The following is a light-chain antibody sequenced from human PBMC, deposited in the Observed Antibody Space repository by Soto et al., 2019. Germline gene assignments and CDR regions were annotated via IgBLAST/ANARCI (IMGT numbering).Light chain of an antibody. CDR1: QGISNY. Sequence: DIQMTQSQSSLTASVGDRVTITCRASQGISNYLAWYQQKPGKVPRLLISAASTLQSGVPSRFSGSGSGTDFTLTISSLQSEDVATYYCQKYDSAPRTFGPGTKVDIK. J-gene: IGKJ3*01. CDR3: QKYDSAPRT. V-gene: IGKV1-27*01. CDR2: AAS.